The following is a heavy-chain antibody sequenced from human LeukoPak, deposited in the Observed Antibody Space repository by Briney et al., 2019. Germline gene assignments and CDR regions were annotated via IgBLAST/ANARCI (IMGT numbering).Heavy chain of an antibody. Sequence: GGSLRLSCAGSGFTFNNYAMSWVRQAPGKGLEWVSTFKTKYSQVYYAESVRGRFTISTDNSEKTVYLQMNSLRAEDTALYYCARSVPDYTRFDYWGQGALVTVSS. CDR1: GFTFNNYA. CDR2: FKTKYSQV. CDR3: ARSVPDYTRFDY. V-gene: IGHV3-23*05. D-gene: IGHD4-11*01. J-gene: IGHJ4*02.